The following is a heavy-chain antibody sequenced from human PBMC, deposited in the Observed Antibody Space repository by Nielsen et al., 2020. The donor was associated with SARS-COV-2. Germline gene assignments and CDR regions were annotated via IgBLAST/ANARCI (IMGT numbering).Heavy chain of an antibody. D-gene: IGHD6-13*01. CDR1: GFSFNEYA. Sequence: SLKISCAASGFSFNEYAMYWVRQAPGKGLEWVSGISRDSGSIDYVDSVKGRFTISRDNLKNTLFLYMSRLRGDDTALYYCARGVKSTAYSSSWYEYWGQGTLVTVSS. J-gene: IGHJ4*02. CDR3: ARGVKSTAYSSSWYEY. V-gene: IGHV3-9*01. CDR2: ISRDSGSI.